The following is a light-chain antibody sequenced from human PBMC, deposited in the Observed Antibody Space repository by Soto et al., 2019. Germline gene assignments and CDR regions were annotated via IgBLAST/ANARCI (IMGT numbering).Light chain of an antibody. CDR3: MQALQTRT. CDR1: QSLLHSNGYYY. CDR2: LGS. V-gene: IGKV2-28*01. J-gene: IGKJ1*01. Sequence: DIVMTQCPLSLPVTPGEPASISCRSIQSLLHSNGYYYLDWYLQKPGQSPQLLIYLGSNRASGVPDRFSGSGSGTDFTLKISRVEAEDVGVYYCMQALQTRTFGQGTKVDIK.